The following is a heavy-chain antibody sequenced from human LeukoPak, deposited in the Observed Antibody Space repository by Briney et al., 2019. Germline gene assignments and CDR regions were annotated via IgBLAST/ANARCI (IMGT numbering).Heavy chain of an antibody. CDR1: GGSISSSSYY. Sequence: SETLSLTCTVSGGSISSSSYYWGWIRQPPGKGLEWIGSIYYSGSTSYNPSLKSRVTISVDTSKNQFSLKLSSVTAADTAVYYCASRMEWSSHIDYWGQGTLVTVSS. CDR2: IYYSGST. CDR3: ASRMEWSSHIDY. J-gene: IGHJ4*02. D-gene: IGHD3-3*01. V-gene: IGHV4-39*07.